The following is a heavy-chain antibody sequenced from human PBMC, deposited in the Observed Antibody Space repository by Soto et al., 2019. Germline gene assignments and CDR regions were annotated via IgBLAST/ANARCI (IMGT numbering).Heavy chain of an antibody. Sequence: SETLSLTCGVSGGTIRSPDWWTWVRQPPGKGLAWIGEIFQSGSTNYTPSLESRVTISVDKSKNQFSLTLTSLTAADTAVYFCARGRGRYSSGWSWFDPWGQGILVTVSS. D-gene: IGHD6-19*01. CDR2: IFQSGST. CDR3: ARGRGRYSSGWSWFDP. J-gene: IGHJ5*02. V-gene: IGHV4-4*02. CDR1: GGTIRSPDW.